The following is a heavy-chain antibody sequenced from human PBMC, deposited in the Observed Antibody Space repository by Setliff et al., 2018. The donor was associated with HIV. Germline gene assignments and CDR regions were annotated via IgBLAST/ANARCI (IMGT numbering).Heavy chain of an antibody. CDR3: ARVAVSGTP. CDR2: INPNTGGT. J-gene: IGHJ4*02. V-gene: IGHV1-2*02. Sequence: ASVKVSCKISGYTLTEVSIHWVRQAPGQGLEWMGWINPNTGGTNYSQTFQGRVTLTRDTSISTAYMELTGLTSDDTAVYYCARVAVSGTPWGQGTLVTVSS. D-gene: IGHD6-19*01. CDR1: GYTLTEVS.